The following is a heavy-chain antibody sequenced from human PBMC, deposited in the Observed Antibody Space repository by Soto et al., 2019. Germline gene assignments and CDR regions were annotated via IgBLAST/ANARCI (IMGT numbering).Heavy chain of an antibody. V-gene: IGHV1-46*01. Sequence: QVQLVQSGAEVKKPGASVKVSCKASGYIFTNHYIHWVRQAPGQGLEWMGIINPSGGSTNYLQKFQSRITMTRDTSTSTVYMELSSPRSEDTAVYFCARADYYDSSGFYYDCWGQGTLVTVSS. CDR1: GYIFTNHY. CDR2: INPSGGST. CDR3: ARADYYDSSGFYYDC. D-gene: IGHD3-22*01. J-gene: IGHJ4*02.